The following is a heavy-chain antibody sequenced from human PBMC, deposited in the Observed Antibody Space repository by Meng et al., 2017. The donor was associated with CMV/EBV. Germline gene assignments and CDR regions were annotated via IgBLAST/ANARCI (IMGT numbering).Heavy chain of an antibody. CDR3: ASIVGAQDY. D-gene: IGHD1-26*01. V-gene: IGHV4-39*07. CDR2: IYYSGRT. CDR1: GGYVSSSSDH. Sequence: QLPLHEAGPGLVKPSETLSLTCTVSGGYVSSSSDHWGWIRQHPGKGLEWIGRIYYSGRTYYNPSLKSRVTISVDTSKNQFSLKLSSVTAADTAVYYCASIVGAQDYWGQGTLVTVSS. J-gene: IGHJ4*02.